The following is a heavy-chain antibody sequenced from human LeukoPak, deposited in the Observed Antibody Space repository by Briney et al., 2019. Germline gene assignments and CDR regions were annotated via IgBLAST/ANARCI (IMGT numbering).Heavy chain of an antibody. CDR1: GFTFSSYG. Sequence: HTGGSLRLSCAASGFTFSSYGMHWVRQAPGKGLEWVAVISYDGSNKYYADSVKGRFTISRDNSKNTLYLQMNSLRAEDTAVYYCAKGYSSTSSSFFDFWGQGTLVTVSS. CDR3: AKGYSSTSSSFFDF. V-gene: IGHV3-30*18. J-gene: IGHJ4*02. CDR2: ISYDGSNK. D-gene: IGHD6-6*01.